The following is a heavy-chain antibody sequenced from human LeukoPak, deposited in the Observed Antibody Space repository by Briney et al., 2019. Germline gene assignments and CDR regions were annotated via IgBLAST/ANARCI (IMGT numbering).Heavy chain of an antibody. J-gene: IGHJ4*02. V-gene: IGHV3-30*19. D-gene: IGHD5-24*01. CDR3: AKELESEMATISYYLDY. CDR2: ISYDGSNK. CDR1: GFTFSSYG. Sequence: QSGGSLRLSCAASGFTFSSYGMHWVRQAPGKGLEWVAVISYDGSNKYYADSVKGRFTISRDNSKNTLYLQMNSLRAEDTAVYYCAKELESEMATISYYLDYWGQGTLVTVSS.